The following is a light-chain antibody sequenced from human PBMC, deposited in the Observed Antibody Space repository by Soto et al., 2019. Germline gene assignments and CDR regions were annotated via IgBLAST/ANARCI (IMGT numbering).Light chain of an antibody. CDR2: DAS. V-gene: IGKV1D-13*01. CDR1: QGISSA. CDR3: QQFDDYPLT. J-gene: IGKJ3*01. Sequence: AIQLTQSPSSLSASVGDSVTITCRASQGISSALAWYQQTPGRAPKLLIYDASTLASGVPSRFSGSRSGKDFTLTVSSLQPEDFATYYCQQFDDYPLTFGPGIKVEIX.